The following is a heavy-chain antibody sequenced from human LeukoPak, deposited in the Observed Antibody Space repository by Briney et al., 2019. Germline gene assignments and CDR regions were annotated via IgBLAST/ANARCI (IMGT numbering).Heavy chain of an antibody. CDR1: GYTFTSYG. J-gene: IGHJ3*02. V-gene: IGHV1-18*01. D-gene: IGHD2-2*02. CDR2: ISAYNGNT. Sequence: ASVKVSCKASGYTFTSYGISWVRQAPGQGLEWMGWISAYNGNTNYAQKLQGRVTMTTDTSTSTAYMELSRLRSDDTAVYYCASDWGLSQLEYCSNTNCYMGAFDIWGQGTMVTVSS. CDR3: ASDWGLSQLEYCSNTNCYMGAFDI.